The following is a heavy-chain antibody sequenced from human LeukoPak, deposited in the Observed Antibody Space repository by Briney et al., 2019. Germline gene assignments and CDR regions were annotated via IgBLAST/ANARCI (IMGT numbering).Heavy chain of an antibody. J-gene: IGHJ4*02. D-gene: IGHD3-10*01. V-gene: IGHV3-30*18. CDR3: AKDSRGSMVRGVDLDY. CDR2: ISYDGSNK. Sequence: GGSLRLSCAASGFTFSSYSMNWVRQAPGKGLEWVAVISYDGSNKYYADSVKGRFTISRDNSKNTLYLQMNSLRAEDTAVYYCAKDSRGSMVRGVDLDYWGQGTLVTVSS. CDR1: GFTFSSYS.